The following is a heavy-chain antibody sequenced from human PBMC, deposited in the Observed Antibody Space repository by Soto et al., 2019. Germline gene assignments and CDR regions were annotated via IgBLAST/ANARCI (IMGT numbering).Heavy chain of an antibody. D-gene: IGHD5-12*01. J-gene: IGHJ6*02. Sequence: SVKVSCKASGGTFSSYAISWVRQAPGQGLEWMGGIIPIFGTANYAQKFQGRVTITADESTSTAYMELSSLRSEDTAVYYCARDDLWSSVVATLDYYYGMDVWGQGTTVTVSS. V-gene: IGHV1-69*13. CDR3: ARDDLWSSVVATLDYYYGMDV. CDR1: GGTFSSYA. CDR2: IIPIFGTA.